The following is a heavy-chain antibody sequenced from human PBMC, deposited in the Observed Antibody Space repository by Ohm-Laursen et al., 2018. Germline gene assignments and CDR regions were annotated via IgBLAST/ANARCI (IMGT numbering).Heavy chain of an antibody. V-gene: IGHV3-7*01. CDR2: IKQDGSEE. CDR1: GFTFSSYW. D-gene: IGHD6-13*01. J-gene: IGHJ2*01. CDR3: ARVRLFGSSEYLDG. Sequence: SLRLSCAASGFTFSSYWMSWVRQAPGKGLEWVANIKQDGSEEYYVDSVKGRFTVSRDNAKNSLYLQMNSLRAEETAVYYCARVRLFGSSEYLDGWGLGTLVTV.